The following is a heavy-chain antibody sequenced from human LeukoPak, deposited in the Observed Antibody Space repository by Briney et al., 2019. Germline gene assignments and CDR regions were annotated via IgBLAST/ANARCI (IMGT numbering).Heavy chain of an antibody. Sequence: GGSLRLSCAASGFTFSSYAMSWVRQAPGKGLEWVSAISGSGGSTYYADSVKGRFTISRDNSKNTLYLQMNSLRAEDTAVYYCAKDSSRSSGWPDGVGWFADAFDIWGQGTMVTVSS. CDR2: ISGSGGST. V-gene: IGHV3-23*01. D-gene: IGHD6-19*01. J-gene: IGHJ3*02. CDR1: GFTFSSYA. CDR3: AKDSSRSSGWPDGVGWFADAFDI.